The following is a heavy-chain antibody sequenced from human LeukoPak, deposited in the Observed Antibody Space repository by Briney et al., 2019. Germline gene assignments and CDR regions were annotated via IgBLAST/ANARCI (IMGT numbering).Heavy chain of an antibody. D-gene: IGHD6-13*01. CDR1: GFTFSSYW. CDR3: ARDQTNRYSSSWYREENWFDP. V-gene: IGHV3-21*05. Sequence: GGSLRLSCAASGFTFSSYWMHWVRQAPGKGLEWVSYISSSSSYTNYADSVKGRFTISRDNAKNSLYLQMNSLRAEDTAVYYCARDQTNRYSSSWYREENWFDPWGQGTLVTVSS. J-gene: IGHJ5*02. CDR2: ISSSSSYT.